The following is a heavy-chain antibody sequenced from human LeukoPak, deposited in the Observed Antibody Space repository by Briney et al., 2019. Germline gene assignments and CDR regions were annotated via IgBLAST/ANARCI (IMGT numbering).Heavy chain of an antibody. D-gene: IGHD6-13*01. CDR3: ARGYSSSWGLDY. J-gene: IGHJ4*02. CDR2: ISYSGST. V-gene: IGHV4-59*12. CDR1: GGSISSYY. Sequence: PSETLSLTCTVSGGSISSYYWSWLRQPPGKGLEWIGYISYSGSTNYNPSLKSRVTISVDTSKNQCSLKLSSVTAADTAVYYCARGYSSSWGLDYWGQGTLGTVSS.